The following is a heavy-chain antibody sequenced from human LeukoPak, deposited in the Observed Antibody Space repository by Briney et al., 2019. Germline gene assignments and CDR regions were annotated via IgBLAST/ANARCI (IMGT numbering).Heavy chain of an antibody. V-gene: IGHV3-30*04. CDR2: ISYDGSNK. Sequence: PGRSLRLSCAASGFTFSSYAMHWVRQAPGKGPEWVAVISYDGSNKYYADSVKGRFTISRDNSKNTLYLQMNSLRAEDTAVYYCARDGIGELLGPYDYWGQGTLVTVSS. D-gene: IGHD3-10*01. J-gene: IGHJ4*02. CDR3: ARDGIGELLGPYDY. CDR1: GFTFSSYA.